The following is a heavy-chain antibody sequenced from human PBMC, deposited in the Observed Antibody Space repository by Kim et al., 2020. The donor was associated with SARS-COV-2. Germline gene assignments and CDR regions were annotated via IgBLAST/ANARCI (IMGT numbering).Heavy chain of an antibody. D-gene: IGHD6-6*01. CDR2: IYHSGST. CDR3: ARCPGASNSSWSDP. CDR1: GDSFSSSNW. V-gene: IGHV4-4*02. J-gene: IGHJ5*02. Sequence: SETLSLTCGVSGDSFSSSNWWSWVRQPPGKGLEWIGEIYHSGSTNYNPSLKSRVTISIDKSKNQFFLKLNFVTAADQAVNYCARCPGASNSSWSDPWGRG.